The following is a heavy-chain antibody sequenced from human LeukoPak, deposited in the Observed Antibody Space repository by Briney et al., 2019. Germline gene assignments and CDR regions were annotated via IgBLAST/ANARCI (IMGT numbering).Heavy chain of an antibody. Sequence: QTGGSLRLSCAASGFTFSSYAMSWVRQAPGKGLEWVSAISGSGGSTYYADSVEGRFTISRDNSKNTLYLQMNSLRAEDTAVYYCAKNGYYYDSSGSDWGQGTLVTVSS. CDR3: AKNGYYYDSSGSD. CDR2: ISGSGGST. D-gene: IGHD3-22*01. J-gene: IGHJ4*02. CDR1: GFTFSSYA. V-gene: IGHV3-23*01.